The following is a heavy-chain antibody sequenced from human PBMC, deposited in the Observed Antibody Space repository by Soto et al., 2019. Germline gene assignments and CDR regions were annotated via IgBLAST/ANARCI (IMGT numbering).Heavy chain of an antibody. J-gene: IGHJ4*02. CDR2: INPNRGNI. V-gene: IGHV1-8*01. CDR3: ARGRASGSYYLLEY. D-gene: IGHD3-10*01. CDR1: GDTFTTYD. Sequence: ASVKVSCKASGDTFTTYDINWVRQATGHGLEWMGWINPNRGNIGYAQRFQGRVTMTRDTAIRTAYMEVSSLRSDDTAVYYCARGRASGSYYLLEYWGQGPLVTVSS.